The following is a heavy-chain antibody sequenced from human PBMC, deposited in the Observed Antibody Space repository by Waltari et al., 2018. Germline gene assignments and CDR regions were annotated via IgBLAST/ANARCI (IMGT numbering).Heavy chain of an antibody. Sequence: EVQLVESGGGLVQPGGSLRLSCAASGFTFSSYAMSWVRQAPGKGLEWVSAISGSGGSTYYADSVKGRFTISRDNSKNTLYLQMNSLRAEDTAVYYCAKAASSGDFKVYYYYYYMDVWAKGPRSPSP. D-gene: IGHD6-19*01. CDR3: AKAASSGDFKVYYYYYYMDV. J-gene: IGHJ6*03. CDR2: ISGSGGST. CDR1: GFTFSSYA. V-gene: IGHV3-23*04.